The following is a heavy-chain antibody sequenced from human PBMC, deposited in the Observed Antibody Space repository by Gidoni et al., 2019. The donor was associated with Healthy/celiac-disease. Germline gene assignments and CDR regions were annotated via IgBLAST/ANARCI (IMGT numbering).Heavy chain of an antibody. D-gene: IGHD2-2*01. CDR2: INPNSGGT. CDR1: GYTFTGHY. J-gene: IGHJ6*02. V-gene: IGHV1-2*02. CDR3: ARGGSEHIVVVPAAMGYYYYGMDV. Sequence: QAQLVQSGAEVKKPGAPVTVPCKASGYTFTGHYTNWAGPPPGQGLEWMGWINPNSGGTNYAQKFQGRVTMARDTSISTAYMELSRLRSDGTAVYYCARGGSEHIVVVPAAMGYYYYGMDVWGQGTTVTVSS.